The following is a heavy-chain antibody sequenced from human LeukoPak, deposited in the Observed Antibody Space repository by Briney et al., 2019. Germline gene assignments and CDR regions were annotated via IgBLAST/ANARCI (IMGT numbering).Heavy chain of an antibody. Sequence: PGGSLRLSCAASGFTFTYYSMSWVRQAPGNGLEWVSSINSRGDVTFYTDPVKGRFTISRDNSKNTLYLQMNSLRGEDTAVYYCAKDRPNYYESNGHYYRLNGDYWGQGTLVTVSS. CDR3: AKDRPNYYESNGHYYRLNGDY. CDR1: GFTFTYYS. V-gene: IGHV3-23*01. J-gene: IGHJ4*02. D-gene: IGHD3-22*01. CDR2: INSRGDVT.